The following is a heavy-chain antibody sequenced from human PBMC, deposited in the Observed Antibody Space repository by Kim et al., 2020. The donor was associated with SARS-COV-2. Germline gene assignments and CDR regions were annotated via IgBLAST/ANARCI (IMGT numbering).Heavy chain of an antibody. J-gene: IGHJ4*02. CDR1: GFTFSSYA. CDR2: ISSNGGST. D-gene: IGHD6-13*01. Sequence: GGSLRLSCSASGFTFSSYAMHWVRQAPGKGLEYVSAISSNGGSTYYADSVKGRFTISRDNSKNTLYLQMSSLRAEDTAVYYCVKDRGSSWYLRVGHYFDYWGQGTLVTVSS. V-gene: IGHV3-64D*06. CDR3: VKDRGSSWYLRVGHYFDY.